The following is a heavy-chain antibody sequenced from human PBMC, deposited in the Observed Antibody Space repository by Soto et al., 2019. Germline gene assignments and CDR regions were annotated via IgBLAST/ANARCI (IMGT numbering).Heavy chain of an antibody. D-gene: IGHD6-13*01. CDR3: ARGSSSSWYYFDY. Sequence: PGGSLRLSCAASGFTITNYWMSWVRQAPGKGLEWVANIKQDGSEKYYVDSVKGRFTISRDNAKSSLYLQMNSLRAEDTAVYYCARGSSSSWYYFDYWGQGTLVTVSS. CDR2: IKQDGSEK. V-gene: IGHV3-7*01. J-gene: IGHJ4*02. CDR1: GFTITNYW.